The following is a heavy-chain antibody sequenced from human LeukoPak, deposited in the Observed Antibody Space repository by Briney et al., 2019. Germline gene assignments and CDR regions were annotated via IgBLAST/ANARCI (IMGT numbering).Heavy chain of an antibody. D-gene: IGHD4-23*01. Sequence: GGSLRLSCAASGFTFSSYAMSWARQAPGKGLEWVSAISGSGGSTYYADSVKGRFTISRDNSKNTLYLQMNSLRAEGTAVYYCAKDNSFSRYGGKNPFDYWGQGTLVTVSS. CDR1: GFTFSSYA. J-gene: IGHJ4*02. CDR3: AKDNSFSRYGGKNPFDY. CDR2: ISGSGGST. V-gene: IGHV3-23*01.